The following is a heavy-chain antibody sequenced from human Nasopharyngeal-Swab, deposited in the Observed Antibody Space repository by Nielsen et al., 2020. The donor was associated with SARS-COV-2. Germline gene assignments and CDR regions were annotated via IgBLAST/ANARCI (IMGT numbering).Heavy chain of an antibody. Sequence: GESLKISCAASGFTFSSYAMSWVRQAPGKGLEWASAISGSGGSTYYADSVKGRFTISRDNSKNTLYLQMNSLRAEDTAVYYYAKGGPPGSIAAALGYYYGMDVWGQGTTVTVSS. J-gene: IGHJ6*02. CDR2: ISGSGGST. CDR1: GFTFSSYA. CDR3: AKGGPPGSIAAALGYYYGMDV. V-gene: IGHV3-23*01. D-gene: IGHD6-13*01.